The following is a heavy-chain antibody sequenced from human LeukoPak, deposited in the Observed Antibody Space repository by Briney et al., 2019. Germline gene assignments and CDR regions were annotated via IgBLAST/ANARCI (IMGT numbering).Heavy chain of an antibody. J-gene: IGHJ4*02. V-gene: IGHV3-9*01. D-gene: IGHD3-10*01. CDR3: ANFRPGY. CDR2: ISWNSGSM. Sequence: GGSLRLSCAASGFTFDDYAMHWVRQAPGKGLEWVSGISWNSGSMGYADSVKGRFTISRDNAKNSLYLQMNSLRAEDTALYYCANFRPGYWGQGTLVTVSS. CDR1: GFTFDDYA.